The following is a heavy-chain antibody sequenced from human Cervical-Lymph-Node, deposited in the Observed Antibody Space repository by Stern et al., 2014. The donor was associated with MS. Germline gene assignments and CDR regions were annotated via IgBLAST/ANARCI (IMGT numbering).Heavy chain of an antibody. CDR1: GGSISSGDYY. CDR3: ARDSEMVRGSRLRYYGMDV. J-gene: IGHJ6*02. V-gene: IGHV4-31*03. Sequence: QLQLQESGPGLLKPSQTLSLTCTVSGGSISSGDYYWSWIRQHPGKGLEWIGYIYYSGSTYYNPSLKSRVTISVDTSKNQFSLKLSSVTAADTAVYYCARDSEMVRGSRLRYYGMDVWGQGTTVTVSS. CDR2: IYYSGST. D-gene: IGHD3-10*01.